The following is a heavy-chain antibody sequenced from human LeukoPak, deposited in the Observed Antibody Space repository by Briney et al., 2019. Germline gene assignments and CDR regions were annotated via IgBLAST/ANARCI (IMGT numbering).Heavy chain of an antibody. Sequence: GASVKVSCKASGYTFTSFGITWVRQAPGRGLEWMGWISAYNGNTNYTQNLRGRVTMTTDTSTSTAYMELRSLRSDDTAVYYCAGSPGYCSGGGCYSSLGYWGQGTLVTVSS. J-gene: IGHJ4*02. CDR3: AGSPGYCSGGGCYSSLGY. D-gene: IGHD2-15*01. CDR1: GYTFTSFG. CDR2: ISAYNGNT. V-gene: IGHV1-18*01.